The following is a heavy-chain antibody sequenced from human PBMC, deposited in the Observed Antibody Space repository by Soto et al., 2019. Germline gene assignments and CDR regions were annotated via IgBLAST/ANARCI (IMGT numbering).Heavy chain of an antibody. CDR1: GFTFSSYS. CDR2: ISGSSSTI. V-gene: IGHV3-48*02. CDR3: ARETRVVMDDAFDI. Sequence: EVQLVESGGGLVQPGGSLRLSCAASGFTFSSYSMNWVRQAPGKGLEWFSYISGSSSTIYYADSVKGRFTISRDNAKNSLYLQMNSLRDEDTAVYYCARETRVVMDDAFDIWGQGTMVTVSS. D-gene: IGHD3-10*01. J-gene: IGHJ3*02.